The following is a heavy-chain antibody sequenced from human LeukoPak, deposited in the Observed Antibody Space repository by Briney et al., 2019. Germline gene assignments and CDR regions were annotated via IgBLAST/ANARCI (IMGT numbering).Heavy chain of an antibody. CDR3: AKDGTYDFWSGYYTGSDY. J-gene: IGHJ4*02. D-gene: IGHD3-3*01. Sequence: GGSLRLSCAASGFTFSSYSMNWVRQAPGKGLEWVSYISSSSSTIYYADSVKGRFTISRDNAKNSLYLQMNSLRAEDTAVYYCAKDGTYDFWSGYYTGSDYWGQGTLVTVSS. V-gene: IGHV3-48*01. CDR1: GFTFSSYS. CDR2: ISSSSSTI.